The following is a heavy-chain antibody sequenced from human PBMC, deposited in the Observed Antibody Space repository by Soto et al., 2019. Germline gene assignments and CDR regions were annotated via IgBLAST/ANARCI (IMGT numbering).Heavy chain of an antibody. CDR3: AKARAKYYDFGSGYPFDY. D-gene: IGHD3-3*01. CDR1: GFTFSSYA. Sequence: GGSLRLSCAASGFTFSSYAMSWVRQAPGKGLEWVSAISGSGGSTYYADSVKGRFTISRDNSKNTLYLQMNSLRAEDTAVYYWAKARAKYYDFGSGYPFDYWGQGPLVTVSS. V-gene: IGHV3-23*01. CDR2: ISGSGGST. J-gene: IGHJ4*02.